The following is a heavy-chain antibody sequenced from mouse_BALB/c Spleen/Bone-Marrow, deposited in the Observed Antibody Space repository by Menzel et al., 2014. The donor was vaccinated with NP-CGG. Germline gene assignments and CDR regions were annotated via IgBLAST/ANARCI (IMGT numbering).Heavy chain of an antibody. CDR3: ARQGYGYVDFDV. J-gene: IGHJ1*01. CDR2: ISSGGGST. D-gene: IGHD1-2*01. V-gene: IGHV5-12-1*01. CDR1: GFAFSSYD. Sequence: EVMLVESGGGLVKPGGSLKLSCAASGFAFSSYDMSWVRQTPEKRLEWVAYISSGGGSTYYPDTVKGRFTISRDNAKNTLYLQMSSLKSEDTAMYYCARQGYGYVDFDVWGAGTTVTVPS.